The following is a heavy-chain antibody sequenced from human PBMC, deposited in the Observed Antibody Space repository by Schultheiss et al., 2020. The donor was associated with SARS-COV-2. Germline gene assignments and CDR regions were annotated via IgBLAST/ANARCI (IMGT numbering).Heavy chain of an antibody. D-gene: IGHD5-24*01. CDR2: INPSGGST. CDR3: VIKGGWLQFYYFDY. J-gene: IGHJ4*02. Sequence: ASVKVSCKASGYIFTSYGITWVRQAPGQGLEWMGIINPSGGSTSYAQKFQGRVTMTRDTSTSTVYMELSSLRSEDTAVYYCVIKGGWLQFYYFDYWGQGTLVTVSS. V-gene: IGHV1-46*01. CDR1: GYIFTSYG.